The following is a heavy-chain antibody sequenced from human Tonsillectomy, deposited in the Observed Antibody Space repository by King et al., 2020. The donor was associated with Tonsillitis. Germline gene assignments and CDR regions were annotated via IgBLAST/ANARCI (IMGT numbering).Heavy chain of an antibody. CDR1: GASISGSY. CDR3: AGGYDSTGYYLGWWFDP. V-gene: IGHV4-59*01. J-gene: IGHJ2*01. CDR2: IYNSGST. Sequence: VQLQESGPGLVKPSETLSLTCTVSGASISGSYWSWIRQPPGKGLEWIGYIYNSGSTNYNPSLKSRVTISVDTSKNQFSLKLRSVTAADTAVYYCAGGYDSTGYYLGWWFDPWGRGAQVTVSS. D-gene: IGHD3-22*01.